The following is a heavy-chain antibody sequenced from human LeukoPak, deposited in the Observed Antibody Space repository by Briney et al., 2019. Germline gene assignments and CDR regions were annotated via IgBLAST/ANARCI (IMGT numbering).Heavy chain of an antibody. D-gene: IGHD4-17*01. CDR1: GFTFSNAW. Sequence: GGSLRLSCAASGFTFSNAWMSWVRQAPGKGLEWVSAISGSGGSTYYADSVKGRFTISRDNSKNTLYLQMNSLRAEDTAVYYCAKTSSHDYGDYVALYYFDYWGQGTLVTVSS. CDR2: ISGSGGST. V-gene: IGHV3-23*01. J-gene: IGHJ4*02. CDR3: AKTSSHDYGDYVALYYFDY.